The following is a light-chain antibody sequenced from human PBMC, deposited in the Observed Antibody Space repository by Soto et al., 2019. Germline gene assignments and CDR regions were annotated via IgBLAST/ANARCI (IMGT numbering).Light chain of an antibody. CDR3: SSYGGYDNFV. J-gene: IGLJ1*01. CDR2: GVN. V-gene: IGLV2-8*01. Sequence: QSVLTQPPSASGSPGQSVTISCTGTSSDVGGYNFVSWYQQHPGKAPKLIIYGVNRRPSGVPDRFSGSKSGNSASLTVSGLQTEDEAEYFCSSYGGYDNFVFGTGTKVTVL. CDR1: SSDVGGYNF.